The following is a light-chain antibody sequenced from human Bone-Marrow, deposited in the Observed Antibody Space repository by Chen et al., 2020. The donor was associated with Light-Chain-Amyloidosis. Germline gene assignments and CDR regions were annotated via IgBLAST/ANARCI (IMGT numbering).Light chain of an antibody. J-gene: IGLJ1*01. V-gene: IGLV2-14*01. Sequence: QSALTQPASVSGSPGQSITISCTGTSSDVGGDNHVSWYQQHPDKAPKLMIYVVTNQPSWVPDRVSGSKCDNTASLAISGLQTAHEADYFWSWYTSTNTLVFGSGARITVL. CDR1: SSDVGGDNH. CDR3: SWYTSTNTLV. CDR2: VVT.